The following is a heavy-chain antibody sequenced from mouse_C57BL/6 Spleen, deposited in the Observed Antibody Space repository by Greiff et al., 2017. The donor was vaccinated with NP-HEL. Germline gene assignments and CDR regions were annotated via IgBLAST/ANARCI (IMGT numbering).Heavy chain of an antibody. D-gene: IGHD4-1*01. CDR2: IYPGSGNT. CDR3: ARKEGGTSIWYFDV. V-gene: IGHV1-76*01. J-gene: IGHJ1*03. Sequence: QVQLQQSGAELVRPGASVKLSCKASGYTFTDYYINWVKQRPGQGLEWIARIYPGSGNTYYNEKFKGKATLTAEKSSSTAYMQLSSLTSEDSAVYFCARKEGGTSIWYFDVWGTGTTVTVSS. CDR1: GYTFTDYY.